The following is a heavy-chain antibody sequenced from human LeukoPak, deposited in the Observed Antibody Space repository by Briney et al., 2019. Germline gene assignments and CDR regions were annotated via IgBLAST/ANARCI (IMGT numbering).Heavy chain of an antibody. CDR3: ARDRKDAFDI. V-gene: IGHV4-59*01. J-gene: IGHJ3*02. CDR1: GGSISSYY. Sequence: SETLSLTCTVSGGSISSYYWSWIRQPPGKGLEWIGYIYYSGSTNYNPSLKSRVTISVDTSKNQFSLKLSSVTAADTAVYYCARDRKDAFDIWGQGTMVTVSS. CDR2: IYYSGST.